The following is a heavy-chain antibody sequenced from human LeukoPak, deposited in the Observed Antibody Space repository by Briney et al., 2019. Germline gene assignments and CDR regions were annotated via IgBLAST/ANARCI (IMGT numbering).Heavy chain of an antibody. V-gene: IGHV4-4*07. D-gene: IGHD4-17*01. Sequence: SETLSLTCTVSGGSFSIYYWSWIRQPAGKRLEYIGRIYTGGSTNYNPSLKSRVTMSVDTSNNQFSLKLSSVTAADTAVYYCARGPTTVTRAFDYWGQGTLVTVSS. CDR3: ARGPTTVTRAFDY. J-gene: IGHJ4*02. CDR2: IYTGGST. CDR1: GGSFSIYY.